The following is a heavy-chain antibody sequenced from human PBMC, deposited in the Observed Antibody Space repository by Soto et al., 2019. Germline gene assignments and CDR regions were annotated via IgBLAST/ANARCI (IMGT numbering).Heavy chain of an antibody. J-gene: IGHJ6*03. Sequence: QVQLVQSGAEVKKPGSSVKVSCKASGGTFSSYTISWVRQAPGQGLEWMGRSIPILGIANYAQKFQGRVTITADKSTSTAYMELSSLRSEDTAVYYCASCSRTSCQSNFYYYYMDVWGKGTTVTVSS. CDR3: ASCSRTSCQSNFYYYYMDV. D-gene: IGHD2-2*01. CDR1: GGTFSSYT. CDR2: SIPILGIA. V-gene: IGHV1-69*02.